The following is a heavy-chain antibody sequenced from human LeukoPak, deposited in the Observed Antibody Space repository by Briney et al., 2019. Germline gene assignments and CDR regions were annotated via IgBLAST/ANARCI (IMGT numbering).Heavy chain of an antibody. V-gene: IGHV4-38-2*01. CDR1: DFSISSGFY. J-gene: IGHJ4*02. CDR2: VYHSVNA. Sequence: SETLSLTCGVSDFSISSGFYWGWIRQPPGKGLDWIGSVYHSVNAYYNPSLRSRVTISVDTSKNQFSLTLTSVTAADTAVYYCARGSQSFYYASSGYPFDFWGQGTLVAVSS. CDR3: ARGSQSFYYASSGYPFDF. D-gene: IGHD3-22*01.